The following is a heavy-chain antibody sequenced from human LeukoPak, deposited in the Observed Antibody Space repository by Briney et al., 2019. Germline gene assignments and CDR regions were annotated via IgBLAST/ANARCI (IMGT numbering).Heavy chain of an antibody. J-gene: IGHJ4*02. Sequence: PETLSLTCTVSGVSTRSLSSYWAWIRQSPGKGLEWIGSIFYSGGTYDNPSLKSRLTLSVDTSKNQFSLRLNSVTAADTAVYYCSRREHFVTFDYWGPESLLTVSS. CDR1: GVSTRSLSSY. CDR3: SRREHFVTFDY. D-gene: IGHD1-26*01. V-gene: IGHV4-39*01. CDR2: IFYSGGT.